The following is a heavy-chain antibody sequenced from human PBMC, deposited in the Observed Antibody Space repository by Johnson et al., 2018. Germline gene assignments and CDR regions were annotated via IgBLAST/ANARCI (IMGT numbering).Heavy chain of an antibody. Sequence: EVQLVESGGGLVQPGGSLRLSCAASGFTFSDHYMDWVRQAPGQGLEWVGRTRDKSNSYTTEYAASVKGRFTISRDDSKNSLYLQMNSLKTEDTAVYYCVSASGITYPYFQHWGQGTLVTVSS. D-gene: IGHD3-10*01. CDR2: TRDKSNSYTT. J-gene: IGHJ1*01. V-gene: IGHV3-72*01. CDR1: GFTFSDHY. CDR3: VSASGITYPYFQH.